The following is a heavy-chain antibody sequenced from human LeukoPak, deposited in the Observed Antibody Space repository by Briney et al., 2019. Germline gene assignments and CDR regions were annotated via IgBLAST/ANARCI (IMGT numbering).Heavy chain of an antibody. V-gene: IGHV3-53*01. CDR3: ASTAETSFDY. CDR2: IYSGGNT. Sequence: GGSLRLSCAVSGFSVSTKFMSWVRQAPGKGLEWVSIIYSGGNTYHADSVKGRFTISRDNSKNTLYLQMNSLRARDTAVYYCASTAETSFDYWGQGTLVTVSS. D-gene: IGHD4-11*01. J-gene: IGHJ4*02. CDR1: GFSVSTKF.